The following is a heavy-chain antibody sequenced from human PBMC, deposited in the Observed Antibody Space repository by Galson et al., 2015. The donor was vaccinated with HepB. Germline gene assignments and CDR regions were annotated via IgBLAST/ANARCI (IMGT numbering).Heavy chain of an antibody. CDR1: GFTFSSYE. J-gene: IGHJ4*02. Sequence: SLRLSCAASGFTFSSYEMNWVRQAPGKGLEWVSYISSSGSTIYYVDSVKGRFTVSRDNAKNSLSLQMNSLRVEDTAVYYCARVGAAAAHYDYWGQGTLVTVSS. CDR2: ISSSGSTI. V-gene: IGHV3-48*03. D-gene: IGHD6-25*01. CDR3: ARVGAAAAHYDY.